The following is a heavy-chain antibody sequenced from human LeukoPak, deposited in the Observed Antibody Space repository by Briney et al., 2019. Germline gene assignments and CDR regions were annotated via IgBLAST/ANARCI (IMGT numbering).Heavy chain of an antibody. Sequence: GASVKVSCKASGCTFTGYYMHWVRQAPGQGLEWMGWINSNSGGTNYAQKFQGRVTMTRDTSTTTAYMELNRLRSDDTAVYYCARVRRPEYSSSSYYYYMDVWGKGTTVTVSS. CDR2: INSNSGGT. CDR1: GCTFTGYY. V-gene: IGHV1-2*02. CDR3: ARVRRPEYSSSSYYYYMDV. J-gene: IGHJ6*03. D-gene: IGHD6-6*01.